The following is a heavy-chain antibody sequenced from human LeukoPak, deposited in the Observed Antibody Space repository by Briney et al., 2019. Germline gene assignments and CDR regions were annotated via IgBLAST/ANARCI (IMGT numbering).Heavy chain of an antibody. Sequence: GGSLRLSCAASGFSFSSNSMNWVRQAPGKGLEWVSSISSSSSYIYYADSVKGRFTISRDNAKNSLYLQMNSLRAEDTAVYYCAREGGSSSWFFGGSDSWVDPWGQGTLVTVSS. CDR1: GFSFSSNS. V-gene: IGHV3-21*01. J-gene: IGHJ5*02. CDR3: AREGGSSSWFFGGSDSWVDP. D-gene: IGHD6-13*01. CDR2: ISSSSSYI.